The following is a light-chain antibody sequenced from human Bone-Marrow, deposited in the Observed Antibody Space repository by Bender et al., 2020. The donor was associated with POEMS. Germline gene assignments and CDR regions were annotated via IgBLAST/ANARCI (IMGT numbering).Light chain of an antibody. Sequence: QSVLTQPPSVSGAPGQRVTISCTGSSSNIGAGSDVHWYQQLPGAAPKLLIYGNSNRPSGVPDRFSGSKSGTSASLTISGLQAEDEADYYCCSYAAGPWVFGGGTKLTVL. CDR3: CSYAAGPWV. CDR1: SSNIGAGSD. V-gene: IGLV1-40*01. J-gene: IGLJ3*02. CDR2: GNS.